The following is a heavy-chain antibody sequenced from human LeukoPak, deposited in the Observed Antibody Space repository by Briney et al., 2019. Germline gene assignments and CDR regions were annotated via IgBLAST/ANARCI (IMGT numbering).Heavy chain of an antibody. Sequence: GGSLRLSCAASGFTFSTYWMTWVRQVPGKGLERVANIKVDGSEVYYVASVKGRFTISRSNAKNPVYLQMNSLRAEDTAVYYCARDRGWQTFDYWGQGTLVTVSS. V-gene: IGHV3-7*01. CDR3: ARDRGWQTFDY. J-gene: IGHJ4*02. CDR1: GFTFSTYW. D-gene: IGHD6-19*01. CDR2: IKVDGSEV.